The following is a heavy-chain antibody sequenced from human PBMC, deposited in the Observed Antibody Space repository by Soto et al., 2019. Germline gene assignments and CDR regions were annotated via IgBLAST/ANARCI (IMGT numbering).Heavy chain of an antibody. CDR2: IYYSGST. D-gene: IGHD4-17*01. CDR3: ARRYGGHFDY. Sequence: QVQLQESGPGLVKPSETLSLTCTVSGGSISSYYWSWIRQPPGKGLEWIGYIYYSGSTNYNPSLKRRVTISVDTSKNQFSLKLSSVTAADTAAYYCARRYGGHFDYWGQGTLVTVSS. CDR1: GGSISSYY. V-gene: IGHV4-59*08. J-gene: IGHJ4*02.